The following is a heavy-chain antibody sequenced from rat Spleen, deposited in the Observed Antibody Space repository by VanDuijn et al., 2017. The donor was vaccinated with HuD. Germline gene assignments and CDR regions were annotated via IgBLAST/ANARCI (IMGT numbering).Heavy chain of an antibody. CDR3: ARHSGDHWYFDF. D-gene: IGHD1-1*01. J-gene: IGHJ1*01. CDR2: ISTGGGTP. CDR1: GFTFSNFG. Sequence: EVQLVESGGGLVQPGRSLKLSCAASGFTFSNFGMAWVRQAPTKGLEWVASISTGGGTPYYRDSVKGRFTISRDNAKSTLYLQMDSLRSEDTATYYCARHSGDHWYFDFWGPGTMVTVSS. V-gene: IGHV5S13*01.